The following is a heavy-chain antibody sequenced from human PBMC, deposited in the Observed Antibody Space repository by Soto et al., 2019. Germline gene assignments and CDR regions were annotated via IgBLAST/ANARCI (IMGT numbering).Heavy chain of an antibody. D-gene: IGHD3-10*01. J-gene: IGHJ5*02. CDR1: GFTFSDYY. V-gene: IGHV3-11*05. CDR3: ARDHYGPGWFDP. CDR2: ISSSSYT. Sequence: PGGSLRLSCAASGFTFSDYYMSWIRQAPGKGLEWVSYISSSSYTNYADSVKGRFTISRDNAKNSLYLHMNSLRAEDTAVYYCARDHYGPGWFDPWGQGTLVTVSS.